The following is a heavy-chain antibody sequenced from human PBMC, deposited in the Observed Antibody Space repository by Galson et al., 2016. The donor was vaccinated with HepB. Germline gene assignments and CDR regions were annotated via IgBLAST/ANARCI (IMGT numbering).Heavy chain of an antibody. CDR2: IHHTGST. CDR3: ARQSIQWGYADY. V-gene: IGHV4-39*01. CDR1: GDSIISTSYY. D-gene: IGHD3-16*01. J-gene: IGHJ4*02. Sequence: SETLSLTCTVSGDSIISTSYYWGVIRQPPGKGLEWIATIHHTGSTYYSPFLKSRLTISVDTSKNRFSLRLNTVTATDTAIYFCARQSIQWGYADYWGRGTLVTLSS.